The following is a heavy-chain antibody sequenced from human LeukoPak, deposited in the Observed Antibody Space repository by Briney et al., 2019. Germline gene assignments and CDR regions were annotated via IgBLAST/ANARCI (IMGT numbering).Heavy chain of an antibody. CDR2: IIPIFGTV. Sequence: SVKVSCKASGGTFSSYAISWVRQAPGEGLEWMGGIIPIFGTVNYAQQFQGRVTITADESTSTAYMELSSLRSEDTAVYYCARDTYSSSGEYYFDYWGQGTLVTVSS. V-gene: IGHV1-69*01. J-gene: IGHJ4*02. CDR1: GGTFSSYA. D-gene: IGHD6-13*01. CDR3: ARDTYSSSGEYYFDY.